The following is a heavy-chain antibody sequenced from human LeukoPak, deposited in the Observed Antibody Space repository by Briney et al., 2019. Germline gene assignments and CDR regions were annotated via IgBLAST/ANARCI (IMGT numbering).Heavy chain of an antibody. D-gene: IGHD2-8*01. CDR3: AAVYLGQMVYASNWFDP. Sequence: GGSLRLSCAASGFTFSSYSMNWVRQAPGKGLEWISSISSSSSYIYYADSVKGRFTISRDNSKNTLYLQMNSLRAEDTAVYYCAAVYLGQMVYASNWFDPWGQGTLVTVSS. CDR2: ISSSSSYI. V-gene: IGHV3-21*04. J-gene: IGHJ5*02. CDR1: GFTFSSYS.